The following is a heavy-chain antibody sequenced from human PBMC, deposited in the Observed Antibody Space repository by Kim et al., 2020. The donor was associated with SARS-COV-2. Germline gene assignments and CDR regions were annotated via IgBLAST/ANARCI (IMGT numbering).Heavy chain of an antibody. V-gene: IGHV4-34*01. CDR3: ASLSGYSSSWPRPWFDP. CDR1: GGSFSGYY. Sequence: SETLSHTCAVYGGSFSGYYWSWIRQPPGKGLEWIGEINHSGSTNYNPSLKSRVTISVDTSKNQFSLKLSSVTAADTAVYYCASLSGYSSSWPRPWFDPWG. D-gene: IGHD6-13*01. CDR2: INHSGST. J-gene: IGHJ5*02.